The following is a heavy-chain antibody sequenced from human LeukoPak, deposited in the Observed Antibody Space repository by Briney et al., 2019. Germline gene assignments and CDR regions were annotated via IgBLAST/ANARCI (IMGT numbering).Heavy chain of an antibody. D-gene: IGHD2-2*01. CDR2: LYYSGST. CDR1: GGSISSYY. CDR3: ARVYCSSTSCSYFDY. V-gene: IGHV4-59*01. Sequence: PAETLSLTCTVSGGSISSYYWSWIRQPPGKGLEWIGYLYYSGSTNYNPSLKSRVTISVDTSKNQFSLKLSSVTAADTAVYYCARVYCSSTSCSYFDYWGQGTLVTVSS. J-gene: IGHJ4*02.